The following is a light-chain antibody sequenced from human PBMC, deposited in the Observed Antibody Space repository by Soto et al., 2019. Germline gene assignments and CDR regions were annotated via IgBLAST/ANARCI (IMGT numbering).Light chain of an antibody. CDR1: QSVTYT. V-gene: IGKV3-15*01. Sequence: EIVMTQSPATLSVSPGETATLSCRAGQSVTYTLAWYQQKPGQGPRLLIYGAFTRAAGIPARFSGSGSGTEFTPTLSSLQSEDFALYYFHQYKNWPPLTFGELTQVEI. CDR2: GAF. J-gene: IGKJ4*01. CDR3: HQYKNWPPLT.